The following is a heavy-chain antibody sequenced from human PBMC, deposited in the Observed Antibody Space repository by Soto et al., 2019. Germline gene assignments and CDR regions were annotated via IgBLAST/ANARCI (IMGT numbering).Heavy chain of an antibody. D-gene: IGHD2-21*01. Sequence: QVQLVQSGAEVKKPGASVKVSCKASGYTFTSYGISWVRQAPGQGLEWMGWISAYNGNTNYAQKLQSRVTMTTDTSTSTAYMELRSLRSDDTAVYYCARLHGSGDLGYYYYYGMDVWGQGTTVTVSS. CDR1: GYTFTSYG. CDR2: ISAYNGNT. CDR3: ARLHGSGDLGYYYYYGMDV. V-gene: IGHV1-18*04. J-gene: IGHJ6*02.